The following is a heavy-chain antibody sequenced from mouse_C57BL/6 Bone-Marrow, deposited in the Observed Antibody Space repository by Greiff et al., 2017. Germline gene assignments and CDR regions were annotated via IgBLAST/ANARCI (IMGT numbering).Heavy chain of an antibody. D-gene: IGHD1-1*01. CDR1: GYTFTSYW. J-gene: IGHJ1*03. CDR3: ARVGVSSLGYFDV. V-gene: IGHV1-52*01. Sequence: QVQLQQPGAELVRPGSSVKLSCKASGYTFTSYWMHWVKQRPIQGLEWIGNIDPSDSENHYNQKFKDKATLTVDKSSSTAYMQLSSLTSEDSAVYDGARVGVSSLGYFDVWGTGTTVTVSA. CDR2: IDPSDSEN.